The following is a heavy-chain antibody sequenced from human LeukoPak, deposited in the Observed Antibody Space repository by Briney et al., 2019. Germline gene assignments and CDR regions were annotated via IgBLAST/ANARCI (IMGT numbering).Heavy chain of an antibody. D-gene: IGHD3/OR15-3a*01. J-gene: IGHJ4*02. CDR1: GFTFSSYG. CDR2: IWYDGSKK. V-gene: IGHV3-33*06. Sequence: GGSLRLSCAASGFTFSSYGMHWVRQAPGKGLEWVAVIWYDGSKKYSADSVKGRFTISRDNSENTLYLQMNSLRAEDTAVYYCAKDDGTGYNFDYWAREPWSPSPQ. CDR3: AKDDGTGYNFDY.